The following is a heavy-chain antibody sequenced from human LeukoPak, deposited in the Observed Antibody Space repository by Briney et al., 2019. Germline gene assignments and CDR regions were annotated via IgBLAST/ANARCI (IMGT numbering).Heavy chain of an antibody. V-gene: IGHV3-23*01. Sequence: PGGSLRLSCAASGFTFSSYAMSWVRQAPGKGLEWISPISGSGGSTYYADSVKGRFTISRDNYKNTLYLLINSLRAEDTAVYYCAKDFSIQASWGRGTLVTASS. CDR3: AKDFSIQAS. CDR2: ISGSGGST. CDR1: GFTFSSYA. J-gene: IGHJ5*02.